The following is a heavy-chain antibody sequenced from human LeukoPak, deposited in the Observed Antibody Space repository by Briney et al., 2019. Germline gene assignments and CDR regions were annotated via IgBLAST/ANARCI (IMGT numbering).Heavy chain of an antibody. CDR1: GFIFSSYD. D-gene: IGHD3-3*01. CDR2: IIRKTDGGTT. Sequence: GSLRLSCSASGFIFSSYDMSWVRQAPGKGLEWVGRIIRKTDGGTTDYAAPVKGRFTISRDDSKNTLYLQMNSLKTEDTAVYYCTWRGTDFDYWGQGTLVTVSS. V-gene: IGHV3-15*01. CDR3: TWRGTDFDY. J-gene: IGHJ4*02.